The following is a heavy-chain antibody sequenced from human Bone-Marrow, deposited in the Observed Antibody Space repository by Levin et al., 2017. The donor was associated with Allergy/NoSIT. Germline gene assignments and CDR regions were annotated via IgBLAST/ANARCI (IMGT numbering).Heavy chain of an antibody. CDR2: ISSSSSYI. V-gene: IGHV3-21*01. Sequence: GESLKISCAASGFTFSSYSMNWVRQAPGKGLEWVSSISSSSSYIYYADSVKGRFTISRDNAKNSLYLQMNSLRAEDTAVYYCARDRPARLLGWFDPWGQGTLVTVSS. J-gene: IGHJ5*02. CDR1: GFTFSSYS. D-gene: IGHD3-16*01. CDR3: ARDRPARLLGWFDP.